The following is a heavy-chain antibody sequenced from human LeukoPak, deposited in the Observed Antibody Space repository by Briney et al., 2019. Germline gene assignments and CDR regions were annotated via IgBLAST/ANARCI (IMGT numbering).Heavy chain of an antibody. CDR3: ARVGPQDYYYMDV. Sequence: GGSLRLSCAVSGFIVSSTHMTWVRQAPGKGLEWVSVIHNDGSTYHADSVKGRFTISRDNSKNTLYLQMNSLRAEDTAVYYCARVGPQDYYYMDVWGKGTTVTVSS. V-gene: IGHV3-53*01. CDR1: GFIVSSTH. CDR2: IHNDGST. D-gene: IGHD2-15*01. J-gene: IGHJ6*03.